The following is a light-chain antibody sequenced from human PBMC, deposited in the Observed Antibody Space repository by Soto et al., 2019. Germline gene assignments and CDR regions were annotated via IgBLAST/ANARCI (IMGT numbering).Light chain of an antibody. CDR3: QHYNSYSEA. CDR1: QTISSW. Sequence: DIQMTQSPSTLSGPVGDRVTITCRASQTISSWLAWYQQKPGKAPKXXIYKASTLKSGVPSRFSGSGSGTEFTLTISSLQPDDFATYYCQHYNSYSEAFGQGTKVDIK. V-gene: IGKV1-5*03. J-gene: IGKJ1*01. CDR2: KAS.